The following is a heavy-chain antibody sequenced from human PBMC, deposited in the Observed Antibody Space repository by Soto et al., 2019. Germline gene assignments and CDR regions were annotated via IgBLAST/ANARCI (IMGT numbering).Heavy chain of an antibody. CDR3: ARGPFYFQH. CDR1: GYTFTSYA. V-gene: IGHV1-3*01. Sequence: ASVKVSCKASGYTFTSYAMHWVRQAPGQRLEWMGWINAGNGNTKYPQKFQGRVIITRDTSASTAYMELSSLRSEDTAVYYCARGPFYFQHWGQGTLVTVSS. J-gene: IGHJ1*01. CDR2: INAGNGNT.